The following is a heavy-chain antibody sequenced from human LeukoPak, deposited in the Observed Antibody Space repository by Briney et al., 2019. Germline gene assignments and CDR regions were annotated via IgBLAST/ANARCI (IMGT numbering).Heavy chain of an antibody. CDR2: ISAYNGNT. D-gene: IGHD2-21*01. Sequence: GASVKVSFKASGYTFTSYGISWVRQAPGQGLEWMGWISAYNGNTNYAQKLHGRVTMTTDTSTSTAYMELRSLRSDDTAVYYCARRDGTLQCGGDCYSFDYWGQGTLVTVSS. V-gene: IGHV1-18*01. J-gene: IGHJ4*02. CDR3: ARRDGTLQCGGDCYSFDY. CDR1: GYTFTSYG.